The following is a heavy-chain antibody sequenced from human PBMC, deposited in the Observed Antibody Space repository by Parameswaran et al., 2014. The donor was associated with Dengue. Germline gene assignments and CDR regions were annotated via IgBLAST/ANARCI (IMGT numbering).Heavy chain of an antibody. CDR1: GFTFSSYG. CDR2: IWYDGSNK. D-gene: IGHD3-16*02. CDR3: ARDRRPFITFGGVIVDPLDY. V-gene: IGHV3-33*01. Sequence: GGSLRLSCAASGFTFSSYGMHWVRQAPGKGLEWVAVIWYDGSNKYYADSVKGRFTISRDNSKNTLYLQMNSLRAEDTAVYYCARDRRPFITFGGVIVDPLDYWGQGTLVTVSS. J-gene: IGHJ4*02.